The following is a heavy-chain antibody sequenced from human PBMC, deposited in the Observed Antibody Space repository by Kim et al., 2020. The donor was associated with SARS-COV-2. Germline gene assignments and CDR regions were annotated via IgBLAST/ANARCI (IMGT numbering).Heavy chain of an antibody. Sequence: SETLSLTCAVYGGSFSGYYWSWIRQPPGKGLEWIGEINHSGSTNYNPSLKSRVTISVDTSKNQFSLKLSSVTAADTAVYYCATGVVPAATGWFDPWGQGTLVTVSS. J-gene: IGHJ5*02. CDR3: ATGVVPAATGWFDP. V-gene: IGHV4-34*01. D-gene: IGHD2-2*01. CDR2: INHSGST. CDR1: GGSFSGYY.